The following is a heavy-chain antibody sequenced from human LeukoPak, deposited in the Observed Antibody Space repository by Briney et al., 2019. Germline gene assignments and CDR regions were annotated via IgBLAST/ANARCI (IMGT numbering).Heavy chain of an antibody. J-gene: IGHJ5*02. V-gene: IGHV1-8*01. CDR3: ARGPHRKPLGYCSSTSCYHP. Sequence: ASVKVSCKASGYTFTSYDINWVRQATGQGLEWMGWMNPNSGNTGYAQKLQGRVTMTRNTSISTAYMELSSLRSEDTAVYYCARGPHRKPLGYCSSTSCYHPWGQGTLVTVSS. D-gene: IGHD2-2*01. CDR2: MNPNSGNT. CDR1: GYTFTSYD.